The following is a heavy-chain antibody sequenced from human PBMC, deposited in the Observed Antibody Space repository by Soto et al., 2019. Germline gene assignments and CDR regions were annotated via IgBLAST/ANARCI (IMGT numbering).Heavy chain of an antibody. CDR1: GGSFSGYY. J-gene: IGHJ4*02. Sequence: PSETLSLTCAVYGGSFSGYYWSWIRQPPGKGLEWIGEINHSGSTNYNPSLKSRVTISVDTSKNQFSLKLSSVTAADTAVYYCAGAIRGTIDYWGQGTLVTVSS. CDR2: INHSGST. V-gene: IGHV4-34*01. CDR3: AGAIRGTIDY. D-gene: IGHD1-26*01.